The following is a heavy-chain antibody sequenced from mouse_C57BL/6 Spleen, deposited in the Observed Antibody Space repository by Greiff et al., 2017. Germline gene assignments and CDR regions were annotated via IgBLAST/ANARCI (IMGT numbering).Heavy chain of an antibody. D-gene: IGHD1-1*01. CDR1: GYTFTDYE. Sequence: QVQLQQSGAELVRPGASVTLSCKASGYTFTDYEMHWVKQTPVHGLEWIGAIDPETGGTAYNQKFKGKAILTADKSSSTAYMELRSLTSEDSAVYYCTRATVVPYAMDYWGQGTSVTVSS. J-gene: IGHJ4*01. CDR2: IDPETGGT. CDR3: TRATVVPYAMDY. V-gene: IGHV1-15*01.